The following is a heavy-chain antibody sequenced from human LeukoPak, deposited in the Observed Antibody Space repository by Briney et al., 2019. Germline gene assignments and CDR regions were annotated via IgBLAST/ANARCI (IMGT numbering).Heavy chain of an antibody. Sequence: GGSLRLSCAASGFTFSDFWMSWARQAPRRGLEWVANIRQDGGDTNYVDSVKGRFTISRDNAKNSVYLQMNSLRAEDTAVYYCAKSSSTWYSSGSKDYWGQGTLVTVSS. CDR3: AKSSSTWYSSGSKDY. D-gene: IGHD6-19*01. CDR1: GFTFSDFW. CDR2: IRQDGGDT. J-gene: IGHJ4*02. V-gene: IGHV3-7*01.